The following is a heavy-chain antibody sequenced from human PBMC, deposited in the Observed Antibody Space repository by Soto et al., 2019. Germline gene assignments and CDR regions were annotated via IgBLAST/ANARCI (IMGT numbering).Heavy chain of an antibody. D-gene: IGHD2-2*02. CDR3: ARDSYMGY. Sequence: GGSLRLSCAASGFTLSNNYMNWVRQAPGKGLEWVSLIYTGGSTYYADSVKGRFTISRDNSKNTLYLQMNSLRAEDTAVYYCARDSYMGYWGQGTLVTVSS. J-gene: IGHJ4*02. CDR1: GFTLSNNY. V-gene: IGHV3-66*01. CDR2: IYTGGST.